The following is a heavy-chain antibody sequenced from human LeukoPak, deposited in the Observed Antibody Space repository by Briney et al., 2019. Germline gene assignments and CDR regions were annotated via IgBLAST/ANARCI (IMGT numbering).Heavy chain of an antibody. CDR1: GGSFSTYY. D-gene: IGHD6-13*01. CDR3: ARAGANGIEAAGSLRY. CDR2: IYYTGTT. Sequence: PSGTLSLTCGVSGGSFSTYYWSWIRQPPGKGLEWIGYIYYTGTTNYNPSLKSRVTISVDTSKNQFSLNLSSVTAADTAVYYCARAGANGIEAAGSLRYWGQGTLVTVSS. V-gene: IGHV4-59*01. J-gene: IGHJ4*02.